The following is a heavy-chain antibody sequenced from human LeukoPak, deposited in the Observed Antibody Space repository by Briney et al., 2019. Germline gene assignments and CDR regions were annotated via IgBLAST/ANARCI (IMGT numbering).Heavy chain of an antibody. CDR2: IYTSGST. CDR1: CGSISSYY. D-gene: IGHD6-19*01. Sequence: SETLSLICTVSCGSISSYYWSWIRQPAGKGLEWIGRIYTSGSTNYNPSLKSRVTMSVATSKNQFSLKLSSVTAADTAVYYCARVGQWHDYFDYWGQGTLVTASS. J-gene: IGHJ4*02. CDR3: ARVGQWHDYFDY. V-gene: IGHV4-4*07.